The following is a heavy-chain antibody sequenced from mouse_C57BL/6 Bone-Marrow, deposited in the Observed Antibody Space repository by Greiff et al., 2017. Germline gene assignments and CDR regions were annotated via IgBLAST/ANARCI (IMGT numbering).Heavy chain of an antibody. CDR1: GYTFTDYE. J-gene: IGHJ3*01. D-gene: IGHD3-1*01. Sequence: QVQLQQSGAELVRPGASVTLSCKASGYTFTDYEMRWVKQTPVHGLEWIGAIDPETGGTAYNEKFKGKAILTADKSSSTAYMELRSLTAEDSAGYYCTRGGFPLYWGQGTLVTVSA. CDR3: TRGGFPLY. CDR2: IDPETGGT. V-gene: IGHV1-15*01.